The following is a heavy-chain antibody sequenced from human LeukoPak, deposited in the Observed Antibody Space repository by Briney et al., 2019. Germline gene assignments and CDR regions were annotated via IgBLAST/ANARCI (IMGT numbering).Heavy chain of an antibody. D-gene: IGHD3-10*01. V-gene: IGHV3-7*01. Sequence: GGPLRLSCGASVFPVSSNYMIWVRGAPGKALEWVASVKQDVGEKYYVDSVKGRFTISRDNAKNTLSLHMNSLRVEDTAVYYCARGPTYGSRSDYFDYWGQGTLVTVSS. CDR2: VKQDVGEK. CDR3: ARGPTYGSRSDYFDY. J-gene: IGHJ4*02. CDR1: VFPVSSNY.